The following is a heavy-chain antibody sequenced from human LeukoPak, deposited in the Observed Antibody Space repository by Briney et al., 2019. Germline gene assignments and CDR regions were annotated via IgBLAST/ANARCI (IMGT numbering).Heavy chain of an antibody. CDR3: ARHGGLCNDTTCSSWAFDF. CDR1: GYSFTTYW. V-gene: IGHV5-51*01. CDR2: IYPGDSDT. D-gene: IGHD2-2*01. Sequence: GESLKISCEASGYSFTTYWFGWVRQLPGKGLEWMGIIYPGDSDTRYSPFFQGQVTISVDKSINTAYLQWDTLKASDTAMYYCARHGGLCNDTTCSSWAFDFWGQGTTLIVSS. J-gene: IGHJ3*01.